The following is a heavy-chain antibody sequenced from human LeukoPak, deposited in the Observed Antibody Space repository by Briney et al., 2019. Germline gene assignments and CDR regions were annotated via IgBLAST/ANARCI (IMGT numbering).Heavy chain of an antibody. CDR3: ASAAAAGNRNLDY. CDR1: GYTFTSYA. Sequence: ASVKVSCKASGYTFTSYAMHWVRQAPGQRLEWMGWINAGNGNTKYSRKFQGRVTITRDTSASTAYMELSSLRSEDTAVYYCASAAAAGNRNLDYWGQGTLVTVSS. V-gene: IGHV1-3*01. J-gene: IGHJ4*02. CDR2: INAGNGNT. D-gene: IGHD6-13*01.